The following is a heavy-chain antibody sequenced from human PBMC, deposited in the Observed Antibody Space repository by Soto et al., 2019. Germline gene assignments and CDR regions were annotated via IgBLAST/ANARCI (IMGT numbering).Heavy chain of an antibody. J-gene: IGHJ6*03. Sequence: ASVKVSCKASGYTFTSYGISWVRQAPGQGLEWMGWISAYNGNTNYAQKLQGRVPMTTDTSTSTAYMELRSLRSDDTAVYYCAGGVTYGDYVYYMDVWGKGTTVTVSS. D-gene: IGHD4-17*01. V-gene: IGHV1-18*01. CDR1: GYTFTSYG. CDR3: AGGVTYGDYVYYMDV. CDR2: ISAYNGNT.